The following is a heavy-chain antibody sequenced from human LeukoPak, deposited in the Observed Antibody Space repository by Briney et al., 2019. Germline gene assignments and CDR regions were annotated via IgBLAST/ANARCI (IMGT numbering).Heavy chain of an antibody. CDR3: AKSPAYTSSLIDY. V-gene: IGHV3-23*01. D-gene: IGHD6-13*01. CDR2: IGASGGST. J-gene: IGHJ4*02. CDR1: GFTFSSYW. Sequence: PGGSLRLSCAASGFTFSSYWMSWVRQAPGKGLEWVSGIGASGGSTYYADSVKGRFTISRDNSRNTLFLQMNSLRAEDTAVYHCAKSPAYTSSLIDYWGQGTLVTVSS.